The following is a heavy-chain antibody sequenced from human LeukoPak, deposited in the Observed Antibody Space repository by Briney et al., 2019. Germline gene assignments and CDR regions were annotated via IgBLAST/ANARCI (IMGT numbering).Heavy chain of an antibody. D-gene: IGHD3-3*01. Sequence: GESLKISCKGSGYSFTSYWIGWVRQMPGKGLEWIGIIYPGDSDTRYSPSFQGQVTISADKSISTAYLQWSSLKASDTAMYYCARTYSSYDFWSGYFNWFDPWGQGTLVTVSS. J-gene: IGHJ5*02. V-gene: IGHV5-51*01. CDR3: ARTYSSYDFWSGYFNWFDP. CDR1: GYSFTSYW. CDR2: IYPGDSDT.